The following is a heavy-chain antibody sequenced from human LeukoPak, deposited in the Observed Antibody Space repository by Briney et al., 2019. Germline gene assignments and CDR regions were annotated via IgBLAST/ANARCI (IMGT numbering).Heavy chain of an antibody. Sequence: KSSETLSLTCTVSGDSITGYYWGWSRQPPGKGLEWIGNIYYTGNTYYNASLKSRVTISVDTSKNQFSLKVISMTAADTAVYYCTRSSWSLFDYWGQGTLVTVSS. CDR3: TRSSWSLFDY. D-gene: IGHD1-26*01. J-gene: IGHJ4*02. CDR2: IYYTGNT. V-gene: IGHV4-39*07. CDR1: GDSITGYY.